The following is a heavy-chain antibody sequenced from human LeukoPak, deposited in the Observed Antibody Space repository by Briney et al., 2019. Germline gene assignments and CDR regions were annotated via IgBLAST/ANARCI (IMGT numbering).Heavy chain of an antibody. CDR1: GFTFSSYG. CDR3: ASGSGDRVYFDY. V-gene: IGHV3-30*02. CDR2: IRYDGSNK. D-gene: IGHD7-27*01. J-gene: IGHJ4*02. Sequence: GGSLRLSCAASGFTFSSYGMHWVRQAPGKGLEWVAFIRYDGSNKYYADSVKGRFTISRDNSKNTLYLQMNSLRAEDTAVYYCASGSGDRVYFDYWGQGTLVTVSS.